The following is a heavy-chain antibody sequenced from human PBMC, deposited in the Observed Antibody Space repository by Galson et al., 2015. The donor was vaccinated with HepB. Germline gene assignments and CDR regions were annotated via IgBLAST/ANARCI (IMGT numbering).Heavy chain of an antibody. J-gene: IGHJ4*02. CDR1: GFTFSSYW. Sequence: SLRLSCAASGFTFSSYWMSWVRQAPGKGLEWVANIKQDGSEKYYVDSVKGRFTISRDNAKNSLYLQMNSLRAEDTAVYYCARRFPSAGYYFDYWGQGTLVTVSS. D-gene: IGHD3-10*01. CDR3: ARRFPSAGYYFDY. CDR2: IKQDGSEK. V-gene: IGHV3-7*01.